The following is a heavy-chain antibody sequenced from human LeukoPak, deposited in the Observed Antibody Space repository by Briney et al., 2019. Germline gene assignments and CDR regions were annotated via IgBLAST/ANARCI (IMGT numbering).Heavy chain of an antibody. V-gene: IGHV3-11*01. D-gene: IGHD5-24*01. CDR1: GFTFSDYY. CDR2: ISSSGSTI. CDR3: AREMATIIGYYYGMDV. Sequence: GGSLRLSCAASGFTFSDYYMSWIRQAPGKGLEWVSYISSSGSTIYYADSMKGRFTISRDNAKNSLYLQMNSLRAEDTAVYYCAREMATIIGYYYGMDVWGQGTTVTVSS. J-gene: IGHJ6*02.